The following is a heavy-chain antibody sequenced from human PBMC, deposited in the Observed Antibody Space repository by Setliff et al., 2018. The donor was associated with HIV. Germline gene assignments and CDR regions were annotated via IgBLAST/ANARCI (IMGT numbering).Heavy chain of an antibody. Sequence: ASVKVSCKASGYTFTDYYIQWVRQAPGQGLEWMGWINAHSGDTNYAENFQGRVTMTRKTSINTAYMELSRLRSHDTAVYYCARLGLFYDAFNIWGQGTMVTVSS. CDR2: INAHSGDT. CDR1: GYTFTDYY. V-gene: IGHV1-2*02. CDR3: ARLGLFYDAFNI. D-gene: IGHD3-22*01. J-gene: IGHJ3*02.